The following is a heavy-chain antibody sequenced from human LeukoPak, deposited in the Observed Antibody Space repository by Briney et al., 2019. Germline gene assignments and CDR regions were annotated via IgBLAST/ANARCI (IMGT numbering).Heavy chain of an antibody. V-gene: IGHV1-18*01. CDR3: ARVKQSRTDY. CDR2: ISAYNGNT. CDR1: GYSFTSYG. D-gene: IGHD1/OR15-1a*01. Sequence: GASVRVSCKASGYSFTSYGISWVRQAPGQGLEWMGWISAYNGNTNYAQKLQGRVTMTTDTSTSTGYMELRSLRSDDTAVYYCARVKQSRTDYWGQGTLVTVSS. J-gene: IGHJ4*02.